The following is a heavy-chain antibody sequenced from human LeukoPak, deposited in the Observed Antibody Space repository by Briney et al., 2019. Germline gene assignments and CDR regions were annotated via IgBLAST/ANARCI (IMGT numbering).Heavy chain of an antibody. Sequence: GGSLRLSCAASGFTFSTYWMSWVRQAPGKGLEWVANIKEDGSEKYYGGSVKGRFTISRDNAKNTLYLEMNSLRVEDTAVYYCARDSSGYQWGQGTLVTVSS. D-gene: IGHD3-22*01. J-gene: IGHJ4*02. CDR1: GFTFSTYW. V-gene: IGHV3-7*01. CDR3: ARDSSGYQ. CDR2: IKEDGSEK.